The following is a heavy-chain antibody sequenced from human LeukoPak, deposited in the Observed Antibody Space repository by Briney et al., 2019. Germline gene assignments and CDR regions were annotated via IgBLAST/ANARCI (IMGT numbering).Heavy chain of an antibody. V-gene: IGHV4-34*01. CDR3: ARSMKYYFGEGSYGHLSVPGTIDY. D-gene: IGHD3-10*01. CDR1: GESFSGYY. CDR2: ITDSGST. J-gene: IGHJ4*02. Sequence: SETLSLTCAVYGESFSGYYWTWIRQPPGKGLEWIGEITDSGSTNYNPPLKSRATFSVDTSKNQFSLKMNTVTAAVTAVYYCARSMKYYFGEGSYGHLSVPGTIDYWGQGTTVTVST.